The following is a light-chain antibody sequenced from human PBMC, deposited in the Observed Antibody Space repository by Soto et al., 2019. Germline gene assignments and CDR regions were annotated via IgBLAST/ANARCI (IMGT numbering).Light chain of an antibody. CDR3: RSYTTSNPHQLV. CDR1: SSDVGGYNY. J-gene: IGLJ1*01. Sequence: QSALTQPASVSGSPGQSITISCTGTSSDVGGYNYVSWYQHHPGKAPKLMIYDVSNRPYEVSNRFSGSKSGNTASLTISGLQPEDEADYYCRSYTTSNPHQLVFGPGTKVTVL. CDR2: DVS. V-gene: IGLV2-14*03.